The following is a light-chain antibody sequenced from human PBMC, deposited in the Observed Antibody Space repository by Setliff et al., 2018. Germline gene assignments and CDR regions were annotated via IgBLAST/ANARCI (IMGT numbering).Light chain of an antibody. CDR2: GNN. CDR3: QSYDSSLSAYV. V-gene: IGLV1-40*01. CDR1: SSNIGKGYD. J-gene: IGLJ1*01. Sequence: TRKSSNIGKGYDVHWYQQLPGTAPKLLMYGNNIRPSGVPDRFSGSQSGTSASLAITGLHYEDEADYYCQSYDSSLSAYVFGTGTKVTVL.